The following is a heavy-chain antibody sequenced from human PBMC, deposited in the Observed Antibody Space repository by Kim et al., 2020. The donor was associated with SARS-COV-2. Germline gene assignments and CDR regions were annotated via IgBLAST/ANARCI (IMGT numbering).Heavy chain of an antibody. CDR1: GFTFGDYA. Sequence: GGSLRLSCTASGFTFGDYAMSWFRQAPGKGLEWVGFIRSKAYGGTTEYAASVKGRFTISRDDSKSIAYLQMNSLKTEDTAVYYCTTTETSYYYGSGSLKDYWGQGTLVTVSP. J-gene: IGHJ4*02. CDR3: TTTETSYYYGSGSLKDY. D-gene: IGHD3-10*01. CDR2: IRSKAYGGTT. V-gene: IGHV3-49*03.